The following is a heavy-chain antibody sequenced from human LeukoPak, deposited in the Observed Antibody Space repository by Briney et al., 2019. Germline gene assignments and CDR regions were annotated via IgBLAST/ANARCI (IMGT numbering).Heavy chain of an antibody. CDR2: LNPNSGDT. V-gene: IGHV1-2*02. J-gene: IGHJ4*02. CDR3: ARGRNIEMTTMSGGSDY. CDR1: GYTFTDYY. Sequence: ASVKVSCKASGYTFTDYYMHWVRQAPGQGLEWMGWLNPNSGDTNSTQKCQGRVSMPRDSTISTAYMDLSDLRSDDTAVYSCARGRNIEMTTMSGGSDYWGQGTLVTVSS. D-gene: IGHD5-24*01.